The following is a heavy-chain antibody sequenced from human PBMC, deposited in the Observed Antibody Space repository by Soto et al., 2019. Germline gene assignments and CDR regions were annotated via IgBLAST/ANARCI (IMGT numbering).Heavy chain of an antibody. Sequence: SETLSLTGPVSGCSISSYYWSWIRQPPGKGLEWIGYIYYSGSTNYNPSLKSRVTISVDTSKNQFSLKLSSVTAADTAVYYCASTTQVLRRGAFDIWGQGTMVTVSS. CDR3: ASTTQVLRRGAFDI. J-gene: IGHJ3*02. CDR1: GCSISSYY. CDR2: IYYSGST. V-gene: IGHV4-59*01. D-gene: IGHD2-15*01.